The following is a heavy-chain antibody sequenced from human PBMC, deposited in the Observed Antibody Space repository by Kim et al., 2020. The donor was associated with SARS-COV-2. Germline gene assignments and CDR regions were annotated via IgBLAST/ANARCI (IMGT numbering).Heavy chain of an antibody. CDR1: GFTFSNAW. J-gene: IGHJ4*02. CDR2: IKSKTDGGTT. Sequence: GGSLRLSCAASGFTFSNAWMSWVRQAPGKGLEWVGRIKSKTDGGTTDYAAPVKGRFTISRDDSKNTLYLQMNSLKTEDTAVYYCTTDLHRGYDLWRYWGQGTLVTVSS. D-gene: IGHD5-12*01. V-gene: IGHV3-15*01. CDR3: TTDLHRGYDLWRY.